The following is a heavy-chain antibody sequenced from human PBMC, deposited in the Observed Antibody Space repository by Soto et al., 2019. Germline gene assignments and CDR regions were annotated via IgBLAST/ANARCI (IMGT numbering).Heavy chain of an antibody. CDR1: GFTFSSYA. CDR2: ISGSGGSK. V-gene: IGHV3-23*01. D-gene: IGHD1-1*01. Sequence: GGSLRLSCAASGFTFSSYAMSWVRQAPGKGLEWVAAISGSGGSKYYADSVKGRFTISRDNSKNTLYLQMNSLRAEDTAVYYCARVGTGTTTLPGGYWGQGTLVTVSS. J-gene: IGHJ4*02. CDR3: ARVGTGTTTLPGGY.